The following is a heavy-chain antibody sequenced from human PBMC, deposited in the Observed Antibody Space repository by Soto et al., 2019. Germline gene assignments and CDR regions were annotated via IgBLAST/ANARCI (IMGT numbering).Heavy chain of an antibody. CDR1: GGSFSSYA. CDR2: ISPNFGTA. V-gene: IGHV1-69*06. CDR3: ARVNRDWFDP. J-gene: IGHJ5*02. Sequence: GASVKVSCKASGGSFSSYAISWVRQAPGQGLEWMGGISPNFGTANYAQKLQGRVTMTADKSTSTAYMELRSLRSDDTAVYYCARVNRDWFDPWGQGTLVTVSS.